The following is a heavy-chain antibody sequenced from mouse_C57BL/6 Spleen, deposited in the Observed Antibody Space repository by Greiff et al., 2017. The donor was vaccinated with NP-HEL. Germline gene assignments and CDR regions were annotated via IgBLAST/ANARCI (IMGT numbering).Heavy chain of an antibody. Sequence: VQLQQPGAELVMPGASVKLSCKASGYTFTSYWMHWVKQRPGQGLEWIGEIDPSDSYTNYNQKFKGKSTLTVDKSSSTAYMQLSSLTSEDSAVYYCARSLTDFSFDYWGQGTTLTVSS. J-gene: IGHJ2*01. V-gene: IGHV1-69*01. CDR2: IDPSDSYT. CDR1: GYTFTSYW. CDR3: ARSLTDFSFDY.